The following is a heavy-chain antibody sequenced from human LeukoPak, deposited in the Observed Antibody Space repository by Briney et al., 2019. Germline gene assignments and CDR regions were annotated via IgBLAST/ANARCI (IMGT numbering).Heavy chain of an antibody. CDR3: ARFRYYDSSGSYAFDI. CDR1: GYTFTSYY. J-gene: IGHJ3*02. V-gene: IGHV1-46*01. CDR2: INPSGGST. Sequence: GASVKVSCKASGYTFTSYYMHWVRQAPGQGLEWMGIINPSGGSTSYAQKFRGRVTMTRDTSTSTVYMELSSLRSEDTAVYYCARFRYYDSSGSYAFDIWGQGTMVTVSS. D-gene: IGHD3-22*01.